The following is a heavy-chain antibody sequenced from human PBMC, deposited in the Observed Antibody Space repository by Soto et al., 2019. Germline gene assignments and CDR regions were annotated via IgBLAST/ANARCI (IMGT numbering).Heavy chain of an antibody. J-gene: IGHJ4*02. V-gene: IGHV3-7*04. CDR2: INQNAGKI. CDR3: ARLVERQXLNQ. CDR1: GFTLSSYW. D-gene: IGHD2-2*01. Sequence: GGSLRLACAASGFTLSSYWMSWVRQAPGRGLEWVANINQNAGKIYYVDSVKGRFTVSRDNAKNSLYLQMNSLSVEDTAVYYCARLVERQXLNQWGQGTLVTVSS.